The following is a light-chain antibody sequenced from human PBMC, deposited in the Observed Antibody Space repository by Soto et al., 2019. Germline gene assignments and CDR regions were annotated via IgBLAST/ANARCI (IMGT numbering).Light chain of an antibody. J-gene: IGKJ1*01. CDR1: QSVSSN. CDR2: DAS. V-gene: IGKV3D-15*01. CDR3: QQYDNWLGT. Sequence: VLTEAAATMSVSPGERATLSCRASQSVSSNLAWYQQTPGQAPRLLIFDASTRATGIPARFSGSGSGTEFTLTISSLQSEDFAVYYCQQYDNWLGTFGQGTKVDIK.